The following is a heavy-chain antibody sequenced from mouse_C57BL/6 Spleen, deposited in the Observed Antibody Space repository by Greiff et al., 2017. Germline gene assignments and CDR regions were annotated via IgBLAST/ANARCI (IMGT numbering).Heavy chain of an antibody. CDR2: IYPGAGDT. CDR3: ARRGDWYWYFDV. CDR1: GYAFSSYW. D-gene: IGHD3-3*01. V-gene: IGHV1-80*01. Sequence: QVQLKQSGAELVKPGASVKISCKASGYAFSSYWMNWVKQRPGKGLEWIGQIYPGAGDTNYNGKFKGKATLTADKSSSTAYMQLSSLTSEDSAVYFCARRGDWYWYFDVWGTGTTVTVSS. J-gene: IGHJ1*03.